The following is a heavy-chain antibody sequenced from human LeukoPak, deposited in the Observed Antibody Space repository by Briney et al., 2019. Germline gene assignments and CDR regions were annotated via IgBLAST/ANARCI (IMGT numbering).Heavy chain of an antibody. CDR1: GYSFTSYG. Sequence: GESLKISCKGSGYSFTSYGIGWVRQMPGKGLEWMGIFYPGDSDTRYSPSFQGQVTISADNSISTAYLQWSSLKASDTAMYYCARLDSSGSNAAFHIWGQGTMVTVSS. D-gene: IGHD3-22*01. CDR3: ARLDSSGSNAAFHI. V-gene: IGHV5-51*01. J-gene: IGHJ3*02. CDR2: FYPGDSDT.